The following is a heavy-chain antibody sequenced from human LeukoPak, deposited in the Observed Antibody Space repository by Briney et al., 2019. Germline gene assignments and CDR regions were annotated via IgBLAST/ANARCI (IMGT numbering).Heavy chain of an antibody. V-gene: IGHV3-7*02. J-gene: IGHJ4*02. D-gene: IGHD3-9*01. Sequence: GGSLRLSCAASGFTFSTYWMSWVRQAPGKGLEWVANIKQDGTEKYYVDSVNGRFTISRDNAKNSLYLQMSSLRDEDTAVYYCARGALRYSDYWGQGTLVTVSS. CDR2: IKQDGTEK. CDR1: GFTFSTYW. CDR3: ARGALRYSDY.